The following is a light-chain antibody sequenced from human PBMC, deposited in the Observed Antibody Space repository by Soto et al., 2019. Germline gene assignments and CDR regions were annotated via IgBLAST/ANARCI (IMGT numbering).Light chain of an antibody. CDR1: QSISNW. CDR3: QQYKSYS. CDR2: HAS. V-gene: IGKV1-5*02. J-gene: IGKJ1*01. Sequence: QMSQAPSTLPASVGDSVTIICRASQSISNWLAWYQKKPGTAPKLLIYHASTLESGVPSRFSGSGSGTEFTLTISSLQHDDFATYYCQQYKSYSFGQGTKVDI.